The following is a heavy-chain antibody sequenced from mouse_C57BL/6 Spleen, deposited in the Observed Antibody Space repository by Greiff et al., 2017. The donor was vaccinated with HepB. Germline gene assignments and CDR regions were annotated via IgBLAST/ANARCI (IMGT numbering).Heavy chain of an antibody. J-gene: IGHJ2*01. CDR2: INPNNGGT. V-gene: IGHV1-26*01. Sequence: EVQLQQSGPELVKPGASVKISCKASGYTFTDYYMNWVKQSHGKSLEWIGDINPNNGGTSYNQKFKGKATLTVDKSSSTAYMELRSLTSEDSAVYYCARRTNLGRYFDYWGQGTTLTVSS. D-gene: IGHD4-1*01. CDR3: ARRTNLGRYFDY. CDR1: GYTFTDYY.